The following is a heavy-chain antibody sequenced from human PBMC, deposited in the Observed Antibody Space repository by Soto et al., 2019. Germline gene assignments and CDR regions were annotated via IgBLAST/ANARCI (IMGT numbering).Heavy chain of an antibody. CDR3: ARDGSLSYGDYVLYYFDY. J-gene: IGHJ4*02. D-gene: IGHD4-17*01. V-gene: IGHV1-3*01. Sequence: QKFQGRVTITRDTSASTAYMELSSLRSEDTAVYYCARDGSLSYGDYVLYYFDYLGQGTLVTVSS.